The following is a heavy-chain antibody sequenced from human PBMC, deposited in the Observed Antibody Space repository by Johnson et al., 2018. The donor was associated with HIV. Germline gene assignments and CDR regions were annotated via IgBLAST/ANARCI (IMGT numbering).Heavy chain of an antibody. D-gene: IGHD5-18*01. V-gene: IGHV3-11*01. Sequence: QVQLVESGGGVVKPGRSLILSCSSSGFTFRDYYMSWIRHAPWTGLEWISYIFISGSTIYYADSVKGRFTISRDNAKNSLYLQMNSLRAEDTAVYYCAKDGHSYGRGPDAFDIWGQGTMVTVS. CDR2: IFISGSTI. J-gene: IGHJ3*02. CDR3: AKDGHSYGRGPDAFDI. CDR1: GFTFRDYY.